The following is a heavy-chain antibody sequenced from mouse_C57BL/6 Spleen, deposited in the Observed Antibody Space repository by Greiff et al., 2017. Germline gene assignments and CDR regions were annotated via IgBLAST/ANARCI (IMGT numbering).Heavy chain of an antibody. V-gene: IGHV5-9*01. CDR2: ISGGGGNT. Sequence: EVQVVESGGGLVKPGGSLKLSCAASGFTFSSYTMSWVRQTPEKRLEWVATISGGGGNTYYPDSVKGRFTISRDNAKNTLYLQMSSLRSEDTALYYCARHPYGNREYYFDYWGQGTTLTVSS. CDR1: GFTFSSYT. D-gene: IGHD1-1*01. CDR3: ARHPYGNREYYFDY. J-gene: IGHJ2*01.